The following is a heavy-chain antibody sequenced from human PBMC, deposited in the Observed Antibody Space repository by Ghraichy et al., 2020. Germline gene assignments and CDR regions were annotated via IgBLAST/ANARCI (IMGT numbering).Heavy chain of an antibody. D-gene: IGHD2-21*02. V-gene: IGHV3-30*02. CDR2: IRYDGSNK. CDR3: AKDWHIVVVTADFDY. Sequence: GGSLRLSCAASGFTFSSDGMHWVRQAPVKGLEWVAFIRYDGSNKYYADSVKGRFTISRDNSKNTLYLQMNSLRAEDTAVYYCAKDWHIVVVTADFDYWGQGTLVTVSS. J-gene: IGHJ4*02. CDR1: GFTFSSDG.